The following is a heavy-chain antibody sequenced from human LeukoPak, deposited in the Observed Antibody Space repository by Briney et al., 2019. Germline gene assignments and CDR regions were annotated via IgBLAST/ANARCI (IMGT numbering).Heavy chain of an antibody. V-gene: IGHV1-2*02. D-gene: IGHD3-22*01. CDR3: ARGGLFHPLQYYYYYMDV. J-gene: IGHJ6*03. CDR1: GYTFTGYY. CDR2: INPNSGGT. Sequence: ASVKVSCKASGYTFTGYYMHWVRQAPGQGLEWMGWINPNSGGTNYAQKFQGRVTMTRDTSISTAYMELSRLRSDDTAVYYCARGGLFHPLQYYYYYMDVWGKGTTVTVSS.